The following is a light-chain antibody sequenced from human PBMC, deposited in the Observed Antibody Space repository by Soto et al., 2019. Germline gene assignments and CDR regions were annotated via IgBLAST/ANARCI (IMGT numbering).Light chain of an antibody. CDR3: SSYAGSNNLGV. J-gene: IGLJ2*01. V-gene: IGLV2-8*01. Sequence: QSALTQPPSASGSPGQSVTISCTGTSSDVGGYNYVSWYQHHPGKAPKLMIYEVSKRPSGVPDRFSGSKSGNTASLTVSGLQAEDEAAYYCSSYAGSNNLGVFGGGTKLTVL. CDR2: EVS. CDR1: SSDVGGYNY.